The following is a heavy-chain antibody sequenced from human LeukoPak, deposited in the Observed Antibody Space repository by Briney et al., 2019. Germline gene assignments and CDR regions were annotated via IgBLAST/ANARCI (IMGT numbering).Heavy chain of an antibody. V-gene: IGHV1-69*04. D-gene: IGHD3-10*01. CDR3: ASAARNYYGSGSYPDDY. Sequence: SVKVSCKASGGTFSSYAISWVRQAPGQGLEWMGRIIPILGIANYAQKFQGRVTITADKSTSTAYMELSSLRSEDTAVYYCASAARNYYGSGSYPDDYWGQGTLVTVSS. CDR2: IIPILGIA. J-gene: IGHJ4*02. CDR1: GGTFSSYA.